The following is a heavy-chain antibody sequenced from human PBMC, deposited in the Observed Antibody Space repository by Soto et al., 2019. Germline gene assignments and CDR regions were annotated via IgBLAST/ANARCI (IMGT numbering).Heavy chain of an antibody. J-gene: IGHJ4*02. V-gene: IGHV3-53*02. CDR3: ARGASDYGDRVDY. CDR2: LHSGGGT. Sequence: EVQLVETGGGLIQPGGSLRLACTASGFSVSNNYMSWVRQAPAKGLEWVSILHSGGGTYYADSVRGRFTVSRVNSPNTLYLQMNSLRAEDTAVYYCARGASDYGDRVDYWCQGTLVTVSS. CDR1: GFSVSNNY. D-gene: IGHD4-17*01.